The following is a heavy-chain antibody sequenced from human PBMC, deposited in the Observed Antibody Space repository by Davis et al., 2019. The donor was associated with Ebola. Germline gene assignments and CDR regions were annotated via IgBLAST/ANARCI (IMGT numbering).Heavy chain of an antibody. V-gene: IGHV3-72*01. J-gene: IGHJ4*02. D-gene: IGHD1/OR15-1a*01. CDR1: GFPFSAYF. CDR3: VTENWYRFES. CDR2: SRNNENRYNT. Sequence: GGSLRLSCGASGFPFSAYFMDWVRLPPGKGLEWVGLSRNNENRYNTEYAASVKGRFTISRDASKNLMYLEMNSLRTEDTAVYYCVTENWYRFESWGQGTLVTVSS.